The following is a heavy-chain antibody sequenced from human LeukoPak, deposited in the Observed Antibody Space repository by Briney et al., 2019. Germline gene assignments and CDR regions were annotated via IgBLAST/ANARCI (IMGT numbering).Heavy chain of an antibody. CDR2: ISGSGGST. D-gene: IGHD5-18*01. J-gene: IGHJ4*02. CDR1: GFTFCSYA. Sequence: PGGSLRLSXAASGFTFCSYAMSWVRQPPGKGLEWLSAISGSGGSTYYADSVKGRFAISRDNSMNTLYLQMNSLRAEDTAVYYCAKDPDSCGSYYFDYWGQGTLVTVSS. CDR3: AKDPDSCGSYYFDY. V-gene: IGHV3-23*01.